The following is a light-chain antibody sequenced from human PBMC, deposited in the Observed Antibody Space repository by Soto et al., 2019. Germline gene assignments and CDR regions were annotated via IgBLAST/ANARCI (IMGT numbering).Light chain of an antibody. Sequence: EIVMTQSPATLSVSPGERATVSCRASQSVSRNLAWHQQKPGQAPRLLIYGVSTRATGVPARFSGSGSGTEFTLTISSLQSEDFAVYYCQHYKTWPLAFGGGTKVDIK. CDR1: QSVSRN. V-gene: IGKV3-15*01. J-gene: IGKJ4*01. CDR2: GVS. CDR3: QHYKTWPLA.